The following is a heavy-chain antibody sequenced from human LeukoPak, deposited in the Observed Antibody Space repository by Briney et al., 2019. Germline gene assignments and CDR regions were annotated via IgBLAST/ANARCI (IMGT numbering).Heavy chain of an antibody. CDR3: ARQRNWGGRIYF. J-gene: IGHJ4*02. Sequence: SETLSLSCTVSGGSISSSTYYWGWIRQPPGKGLEWIGSIYYSGSTYYNPSLKSRVTISVDTSKNQFSLKLSSVTAADTAVYYCARQRNWGGRIYFWGQGTLVTVSS. CDR2: IYYSGST. CDR1: GGSISSSTYY. D-gene: IGHD7-27*01. V-gene: IGHV4-39*01.